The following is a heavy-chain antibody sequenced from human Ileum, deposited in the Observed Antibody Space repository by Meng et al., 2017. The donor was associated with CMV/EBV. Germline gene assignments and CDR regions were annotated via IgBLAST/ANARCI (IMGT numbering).Heavy chain of an antibody. CDR2: INGGNGNT. D-gene: IGHD1-14*01. J-gene: IGHJ4*02. V-gene: IGHV1-3*01. CDR1: GYTFTNYA. Sequence: SCKASGYTFTNYAIQWVRQAPGQRREWMGWINGGNGNTKYSQKFQGRVTMTRDTSASKAYMELSSLRSEDTAVYYCARIETGAHFDDWGQGTLVTVSS. CDR3: ARIETGAHFDD.